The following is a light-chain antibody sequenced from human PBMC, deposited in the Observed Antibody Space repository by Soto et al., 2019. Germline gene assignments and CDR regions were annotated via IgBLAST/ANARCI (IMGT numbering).Light chain of an antibody. J-gene: IGKJ1*01. CDR3: QQYNNYWT. Sequence: DIQMTQSPSTLSASVGDRVTITCRASQSISNWLAWYQQKPGRAPKLLIYDVSSLESGVPSRFSGSGSGTEFTLTISSLQPDDFATYCCQQYNNYWTFGQGTKVEI. CDR2: DVS. V-gene: IGKV1-5*01. CDR1: QSISNW.